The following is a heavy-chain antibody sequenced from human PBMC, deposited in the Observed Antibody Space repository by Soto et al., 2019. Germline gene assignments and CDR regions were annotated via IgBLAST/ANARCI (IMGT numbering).Heavy chain of an antibody. J-gene: IGHJ5*02. V-gene: IGHV1-2*02. D-gene: IGHD3-10*01. CDR3: TKKGGGPFPFDP. CDR2: ISPRSGST. Sequence: GASVKVSCKASGYTFTGYYMHWVRQAPGQGLEWMGWISPRSGSTNYAQKFRGRVTITSDTSINTAYMELTSLSSDDTAVYYCTKKGGGPFPFDPWGQGTRVTVSS. CDR1: GYTFTGYY.